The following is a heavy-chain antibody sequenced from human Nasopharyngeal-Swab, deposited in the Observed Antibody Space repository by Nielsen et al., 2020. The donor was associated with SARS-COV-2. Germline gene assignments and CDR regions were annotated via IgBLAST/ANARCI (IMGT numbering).Heavy chain of an antibody. J-gene: IGHJ3*02. V-gene: IGHV3-30-3*01. Sequence: GESLKISCAASGFTFSDYYMSWIRQAPGKGLEWVAVISYDGSNKYYADSVKGRFTISRDNSKNTLYLQMNSLRAEDTAVYYCARCIAVAVPDAFDIWGQGTMVTVSS. CDR2: ISYDGSNK. CDR3: ARCIAVAVPDAFDI. D-gene: IGHD6-19*01. CDR1: GFTFSDYY.